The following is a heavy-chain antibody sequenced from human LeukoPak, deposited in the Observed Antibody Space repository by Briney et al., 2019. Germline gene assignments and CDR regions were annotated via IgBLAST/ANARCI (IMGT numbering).Heavy chain of an antibody. CDR1: GGSISSYY. D-gene: IGHD3-10*01. V-gene: IGHV4-59*01. Sequence: KPSGTLSLTCPVSGGSISSYYWSWIRQPPGKGREGIGYIYYSGSTNYNPSLKSRVTISVDTSKNQFSLKLSSVTAADTAVYYCARVISGPDRIDYWGQGTLVTVSS. J-gene: IGHJ4*02. CDR2: IYYSGST. CDR3: ARVISGPDRIDY.